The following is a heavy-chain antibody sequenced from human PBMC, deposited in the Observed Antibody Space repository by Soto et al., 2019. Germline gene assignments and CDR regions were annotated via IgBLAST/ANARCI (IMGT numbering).Heavy chain of an antibody. CDR3: ARDLGRRFEPPYFDY. CDR2: IYYSGST. J-gene: IGHJ4*02. CDR1: GVSISNYY. Sequence: SETLSLTCTVSGVSISNYYWSWIRQPPGKGLEWIGYIYYSGSTNYNPSLKSRVTISVDTSKNQFSLKLSSVTTADTAVYYCARDLGRRFEPPYFDYWGQGTLVTVSS. V-gene: IGHV4-59*01. D-gene: IGHD3-10*01.